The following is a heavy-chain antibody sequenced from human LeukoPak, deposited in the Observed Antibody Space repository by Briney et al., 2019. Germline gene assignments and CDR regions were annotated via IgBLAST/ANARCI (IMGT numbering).Heavy chain of an antibody. J-gene: IGHJ4*02. V-gene: IGHV4-38-2*01. CDR3: ARGQGRVRIAARGRYDY. CDR2: IYHSGST. Sequence: SETLSLTCAVSGYSISSGYYWGGIRQPPGKGLEWIGSIYHSGSTYYNPSLKSRVTISVDTSKNQFSLKLSSVTAADTAVYYCARGQGRVRIAARGRYDYWGQGTLVTVSS. CDR1: GYSISSGYY. D-gene: IGHD6-6*01.